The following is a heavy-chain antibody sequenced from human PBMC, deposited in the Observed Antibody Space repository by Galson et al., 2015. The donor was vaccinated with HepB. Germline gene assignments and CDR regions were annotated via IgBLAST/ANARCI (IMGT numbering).Heavy chain of an antibody. D-gene: IGHD6-6*01. J-gene: IGHJ6*02. Sequence: QSGAEVKKTGESLKISCKGSGYSFPSYWIGWVRQMPGKGLEWMGIIYPGDSDTRYSPSFQGQVTISADKSISTAYLQCSSLQASDTAMYYCARTAARPRYYYYYYGMDVWGQGTTVTVAS. CDR1: GYSFPSYW. CDR3: ARTAARPRYYYYYYGMDV. CDR2: IYPGDSDT. V-gene: IGHV5-51*01.